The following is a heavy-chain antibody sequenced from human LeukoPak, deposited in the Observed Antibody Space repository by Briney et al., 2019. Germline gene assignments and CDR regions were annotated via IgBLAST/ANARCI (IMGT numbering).Heavy chain of an antibody. Sequence: PGGSLRLSCAASGFTVSSNYMSWVRQAPGKGLEWAANINEDGSETYYVDSVRGRFTVSRDNAKNTLYLQMNSLRDEDTAVYYCARGRPYRFGGLGYWGQGTLVTVSS. CDR2: INEDGSET. CDR1: GFTVSSNY. D-gene: IGHD3-10*01. V-gene: IGHV3-7*01. J-gene: IGHJ4*02. CDR3: ARGRPYRFGGLGY.